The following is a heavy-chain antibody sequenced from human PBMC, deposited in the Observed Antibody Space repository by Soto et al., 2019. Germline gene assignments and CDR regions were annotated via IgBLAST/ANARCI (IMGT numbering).Heavy chain of an antibody. CDR1: SFNFRDYG. D-gene: IGHD3-16*01. Sequence: EQQLLESGGGFVQPGGSLRLSCAASSFNFRDYGMSWVRQAPGKGLECVAVISGGGDSTYYADSVKGRFTVSRDNSKNTLYLQMNSLRAEDTAVYYCAKAWVRSLGDWGQGTLVTVPS. V-gene: IGHV3-23*01. CDR3: AKAWVRSLGD. CDR2: ISGGGDST. J-gene: IGHJ4*02.